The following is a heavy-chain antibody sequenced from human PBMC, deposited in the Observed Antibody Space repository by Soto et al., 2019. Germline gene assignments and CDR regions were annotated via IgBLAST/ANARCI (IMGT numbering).Heavy chain of an antibody. J-gene: IGHJ4*02. Sequence: PGKGLEWVSAISGSGGSTYYADSVKGRFTISRDNSKNTLYLQMNSLRAEDTAVYYCAKDPAAATVTTTDYWGQGTLVTVSS. CDR2: ISGSGGST. D-gene: IGHD4-17*01. V-gene: IGHV3-23*01. CDR3: AKDPAAATVTTTDY.